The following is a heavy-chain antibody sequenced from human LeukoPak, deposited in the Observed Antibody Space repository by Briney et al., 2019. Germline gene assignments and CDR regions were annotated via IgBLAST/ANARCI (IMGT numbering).Heavy chain of an antibody. V-gene: IGHV3-74*01. CDR1: GFTFSSYW. J-gene: IGHJ1*01. Sequence: PGGSLSLSCAASGFTFSSYWMHWVRQAPGKGLVWVSRIKSDGSTRYADSVKGRFTISRDNAKNTVSLQMNSLRAEDTGVYYCARAPSEIGGYYREYFRHWGQGTLATVSP. CDR3: ARAPSEIGGYYREYFRH. D-gene: IGHD3-22*01. CDR2: IKSDGST.